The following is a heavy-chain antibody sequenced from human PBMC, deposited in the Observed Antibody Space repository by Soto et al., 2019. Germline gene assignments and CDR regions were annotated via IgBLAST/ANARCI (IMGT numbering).Heavy chain of an antibody. V-gene: IGHV3-74*01. J-gene: IGHJ2*01. D-gene: IGHD5-18*01. Sequence: EVQLVESGGGLVQPGGSLRLSCAASGFTFSSYWMHWVRQAPGKGLVWVSRINSDGSSTSYADSVKGRFTISRDNAKNMLYLQMNSLRAEDTAVYYCARAQLWLGPEWYFDLWGRGTLVTVSS. CDR3: ARAQLWLGPEWYFDL. CDR2: INSDGSST. CDR1: GFTFSSYW.